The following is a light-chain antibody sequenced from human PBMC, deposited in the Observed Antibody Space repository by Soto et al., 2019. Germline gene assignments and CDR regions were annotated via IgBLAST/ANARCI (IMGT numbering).Light chain of an antibody. V-gene: IGLV2-14*01. CDR2: DVS. J-gene: IGLJ1*01. CDR1: SSDVGGYNY. Sequence: QSALTQPASVSGSPGQSITISCTGTSSDVGGYNYVSWYQQQPGKAPKLMIYDVSNRPSGGSNRFSGSKSGNTASLTISGLQAEDEADYYCSSYTSSSTFYVFGTGTKLTVL. CDR3: SSYTSSSTFYV.